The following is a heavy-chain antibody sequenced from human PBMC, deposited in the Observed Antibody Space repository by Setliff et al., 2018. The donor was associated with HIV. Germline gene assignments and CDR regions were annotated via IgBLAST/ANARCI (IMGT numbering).Heavy chain of an antibody. CDR1: GGSFNNYF. D-gene: IGHD1-1*01. V-gene: IGHV4-34*01. CDR2: VNHSGST. J-gene: IGHJ6*03. CDR3: ARVRDPNWNYDMDV. Sequence: PSETLSLTCAVYGGSFNNYFWTWIRQPPGKGLEWIGEVNHSGSTDYNPSLKSRVTISVDTSKNQVSLKLNSITAADTAIYYCARVRDPNWNYDMDVWGQGTTVT.